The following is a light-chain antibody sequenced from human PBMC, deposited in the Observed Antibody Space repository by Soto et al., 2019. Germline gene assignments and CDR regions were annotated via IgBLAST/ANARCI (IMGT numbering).Light chain of an antibody. Sequence: EIVLTQSPGFLSLSPGERATLACRASQSVDSSFFAWYQQKPGQAPRLLIDGASKRATGIPDRFSGSGSGINFTLTISRLEPDDFAVYYCQQYVSSVTFGQGTTVEI. CDR3: QQYVSSVT. CDR1: QSVDSSF. J-gene: IGKJ1*01. CDR2: GAS. V-gene: IGKV3-20*01.